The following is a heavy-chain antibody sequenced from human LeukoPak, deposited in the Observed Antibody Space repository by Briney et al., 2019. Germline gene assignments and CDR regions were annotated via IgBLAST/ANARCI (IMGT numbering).Heavy chain of an antibody. CDR2: IYWNDNK. CDR3: VHSQLTRGRLYFDY. D-gene: IGHD5-24*01. V-gene: IGHV2-5*01. Sequence: SGPTLVNPTQTLTLTCTFSGFSLSTSGVGVGWIRQPPGKALEWLALIYWNDNKHYSPSLKSRLTITKDTHKNHVVLTMTNMDPVDTGTYYCVHSQLTRGRLYFDYWGQGALVTVSS. J-gene: IGHJ4*02. CDR1: GFSLSTSGVG.